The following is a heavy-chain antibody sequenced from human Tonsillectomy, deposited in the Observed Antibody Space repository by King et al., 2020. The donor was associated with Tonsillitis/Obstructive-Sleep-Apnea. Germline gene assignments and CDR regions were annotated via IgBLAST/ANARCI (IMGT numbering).Heavy chain of an antibody. CDR1: GCSISGYY. CDR3: ARHLHANSYESPFFR. Sequence: VQLQESGPGLVRPSETLSLTCSFSGCSISGYYVSWIRQPPGKGLEWVGYIYYSGNANYNPTLKSRVTISADKSKTKFSLNLNSVTAADTAVYFCARHLHANSYESPFFRWGQGTLVTVSS. D-gene: IGHD5-12*01. J-gene: IGHJ1*01. CDR2: IYYSGNA. V-gene: IGHV4-59*08.